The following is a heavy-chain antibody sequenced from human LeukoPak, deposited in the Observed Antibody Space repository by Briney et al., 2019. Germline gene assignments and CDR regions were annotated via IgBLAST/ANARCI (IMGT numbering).Heavy chain of an antibody. CDR1: GGTFSSYA. CDR3: ARDEDIVVVPAAFSFLGY. V-gene: IGHV1-69*04. D-gene: IGHD2-2*01. CDR2: IIPILGIA. Sequence: GASVKVSCKASGGTFSSYAISWVRQAPGQGLEWMGRIIPILGIANYAQKFQGRVTITADKSTSTAYMELSSLRSEDTAVYYCARDEDIVVVPAAFSFLGYWGQGTLVTVSS. J-gene: IGHJ4*02.